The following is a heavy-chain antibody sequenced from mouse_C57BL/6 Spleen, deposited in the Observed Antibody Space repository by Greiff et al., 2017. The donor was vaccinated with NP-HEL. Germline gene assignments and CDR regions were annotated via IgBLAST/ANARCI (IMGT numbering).Heavy chain of an antibody. CDR3: ARTYYDYDGAMDY. CDR2: ISSGSSTI. D-gene: IGHD2-4*01. J-gene: IGHJ4*01. Sequence: EVQVVESGGGLVKPGGSLKLSCAASGFTFSDYGMHWVRQAPEKGLEWVAYISSGSSTIYYADTVKGRFTISRDNAKNTLFLQMTSLRSEDTAMYYCARTYYDYDGAMDYWGQGTSVTVSS. CDR1: GFTFSDYG. V-gene: IGHV5-17*01.